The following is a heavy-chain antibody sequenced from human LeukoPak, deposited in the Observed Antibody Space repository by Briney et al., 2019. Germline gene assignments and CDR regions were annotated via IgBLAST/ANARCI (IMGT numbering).Heavy chain of an antibody. CDR2: IKSKTDGGTT. V-gene: IGHV3-15*01. D-gene: IGHD4-17*01. CDR3: TTDSFDYGDYESY. CDR1: GFTFSNAW. Sequence: GGSLRLSCAASGFTFSNAWMSRVRQAPGKGLEWVGRIKSKTDGGTTDYAAPVNGRFTISRDDSKNTLYLQMNSLKTEDTAVYYCTTDSFDYGDYESYWGQGTLVTVSS. J-gene: IGHJ4*02.